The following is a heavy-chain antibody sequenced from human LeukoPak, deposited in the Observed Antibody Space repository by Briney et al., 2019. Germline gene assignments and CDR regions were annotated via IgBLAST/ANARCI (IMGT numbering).Heavy chain of an antibody. CDR1: GFTFSSYG. CDR3: AKERFMTPNSSSWPTDDAFDI. J-gene: IGHJ3*02. V-gene: IGHV3-30*18. CDR2: ISYDGSNK. D-gene: IGHD6-13*01. Sequence: HPGRSLRLSCAASGFTFSSYGMHWVRQAPGKGLEWVSVISYDGSNKYYADSVKGRFTISRDNSKNTLYLQMNSLRAEDTAVYYCAKERFMTPNSSSWPTDDAFDIWGQGTMVTVSS.